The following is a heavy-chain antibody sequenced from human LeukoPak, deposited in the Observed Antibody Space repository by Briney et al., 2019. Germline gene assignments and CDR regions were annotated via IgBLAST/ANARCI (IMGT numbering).Heavy chain of an antibody. D-gene: IGHD3-10*01. J-gene: IGHJ4*02. Sequence: PSETLSLTCTVSGGSISSGDYYWSWIRQPPGKGLEWLGYIYYSGSTYYNPSLKIRVPISVDTYKNQFSLKLSSVTAPDRAVYYCARTEGKYYYGSGSFFDYWGQGTLVTVSS. CDR3: ARTEGKYYYGSGSFFDY. CDR2: IYYSGST. V-gene: IGHV4-30-4*08. CDR1: GGSISSGDYY.